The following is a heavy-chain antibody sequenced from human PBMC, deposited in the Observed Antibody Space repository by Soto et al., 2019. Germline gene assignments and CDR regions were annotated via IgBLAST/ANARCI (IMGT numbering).Heavy chain of an antibody. CDR2: ISSSSSYT. J-gene: IGHJ3*02. CDR1: GFTFSDYY. V-gene: IGHV3-11*06. D-gene: IGHD6-19*01. Sequence: GGSLRLSCAASGFTFSDYYMSWIRQAPGKGLEWVSYISSSSSYTNYADSVKGRFTISRDNAKNSLYLQMNSLRAEDTAVYYCARDFGASGWYERQRDDDAFDIWGQGTMVTVSS. CDR3: ARDFGASGWYERQRDDDAFDI.